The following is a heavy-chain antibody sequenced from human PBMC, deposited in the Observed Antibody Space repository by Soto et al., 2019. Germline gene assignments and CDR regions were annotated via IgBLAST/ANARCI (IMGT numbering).Heavy chain of an antibody. Sequence: SETLSLTCTVSGGSISSGDYYWSWIRQPPGKGLEWIGYIYYSGSTYYNPSLKSRVTISVDTSKNQSSLKLNSVTAADTAVYYCARTMVVTQNWFDPWGQGTLVTVSS. J-gene: IGHJ5*02. V-gene: IGHV4-30-4*01. CDR1: GGSISSGDYY. CDR3: ARTMVVTQNWFDP. D-gene: IGHD2-21*02. CDR2: IYYSGST.